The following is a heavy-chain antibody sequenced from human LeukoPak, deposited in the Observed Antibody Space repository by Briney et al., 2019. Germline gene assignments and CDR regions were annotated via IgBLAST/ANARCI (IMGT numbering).Heavy chain of an antibody. CDR3: ARDSGSSGWYGDFDY. D-gene: IGHD6-19*01. Sequence: GGSLRLSCAASGFTVSSNYMSWVRQAPGKGLEWVSVIYSGGSTYYADSVKGRFTISRDNSKNTLYLQMNSLRAEDTAVYCCARDSGSSGWYGDFDYWGQGTLVTVSS. J-gene: IGHJ4*02. V-gene: IGHV3-66*01. CDR1: GFTVSSNY. CDR2: IYSGGST.